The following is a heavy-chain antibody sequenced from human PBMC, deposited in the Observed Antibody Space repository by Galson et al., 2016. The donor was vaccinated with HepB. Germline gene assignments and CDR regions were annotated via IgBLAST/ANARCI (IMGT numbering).Heavy chain of an antibody. D-gene: IGHD5-18*01. Sequence: SLRLSCAAAGFTVSDNHVTWIRQAPGKGLECVSVIFGRGNTYYADSVKGRFTISRDNSKNTLYLQMNSLRAEDTAVYYCAKDHGYSYGYLAYWGQGTPVTVSS. V-gene: IGHV3-66*03. CDR3: AKDHGYSYGYLAY. CDR2: IFGRGNT. J-gene: IGHJ4*02. CDR1: GFTVSDNH.